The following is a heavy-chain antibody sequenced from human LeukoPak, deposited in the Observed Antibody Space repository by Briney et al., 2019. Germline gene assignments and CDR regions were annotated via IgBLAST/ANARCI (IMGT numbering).Heavy chain of an antibody. CDR3: AKDIDPIAAAGTYMDV. V-gene: IGHV3-11*04. D-gene: IGHD6-13*01. J-gene: IGHJ6*03. CDR2: ISSSSSTI. CDR1: GFTFSDYY. Sequence: GGSLRLSCAASGFTFSDYYMSWIRQAPGKGLEWVSYISSSSSTIYYADSVKGRFTISRGNAKNSLYLQMNSLRAEDTAVYYCAKDIDPIAAAGTYMDVWGKGTTVTVSS.